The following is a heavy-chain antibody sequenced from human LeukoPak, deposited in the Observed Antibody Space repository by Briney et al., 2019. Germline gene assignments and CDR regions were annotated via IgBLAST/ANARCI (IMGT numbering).Heavy chain of an antibody. V-gene: IGHV1-18*01. Sequence: ASVKVSCKASGYTFTSYGISWVRQAPGQGPGWMGWISAYNGNTNYAQKLQGRVTMTTDTSTSTAYMELRSLRSDDTAVYYCARVGYSGYSNYGMDVWGQGTTVTVSS. CDR2: ISAYNGNT. D-gene: IGHD5-12*01. CDR3: ARVGYSGYSNYGMDV. CDR1: GYTFTSYG. J-gene: IGHJ6*02.